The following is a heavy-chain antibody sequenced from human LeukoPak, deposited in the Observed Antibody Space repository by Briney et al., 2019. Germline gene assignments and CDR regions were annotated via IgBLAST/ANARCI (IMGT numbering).Heavy chain of an antibody. D-gene: IGHD4-17*01. J-gene: IGHJ5*02. CDR2: IKSKTGGGTT. CDR3: TSRVTTRPVS. CDR1: GFTFNNAW. Sequence: GGSLRLSCAASGFTFNNAWMTWVRQAPGKGLEWVGRIKSKTGGGTTDYAAPVKGRFTISRDDSKSTMYLQMNSLKTEDTAVYYCTSRVTTRPVSWGQGTLVTVSS. V-gene: IGHV3-15*01.